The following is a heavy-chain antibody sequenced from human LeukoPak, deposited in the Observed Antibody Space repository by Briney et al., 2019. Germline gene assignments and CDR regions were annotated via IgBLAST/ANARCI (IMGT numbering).Heavy chain of an antibody. D-gene: IGHD4-23*01. CDR2: IYYSGST. J-gene: IGHJ5*02. CDR1: GGSISSYH. Sequence: SSETLSLTCTVSGGSISSYHWSWIRQPPGKGLEWIGYIYYSGSTNYNPSLKSRVTISVDTSKNQFSLKLSSVTAADTAVYYCARGGTTVVTPWGQGTLVTVSS. CDR3: ARGGTTVVTP. V-gene: IGHV4-59*01.